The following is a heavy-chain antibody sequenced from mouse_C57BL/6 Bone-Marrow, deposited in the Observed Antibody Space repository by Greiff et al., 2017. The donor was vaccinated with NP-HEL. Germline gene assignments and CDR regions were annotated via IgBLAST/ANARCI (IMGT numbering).Heavy chain of an antibody. CDR3: ARALRFDY. Sequence: VQLVESGAELANPGASVKLSCKASGYTFTSYWMHWLKQRPGQGLEWIGYLNPSSGYTKYNQKCKDKATLTADKSSSTAYMQLSSLTYEDSAVYYCARALRFDYGGQGTTLTGSS. CDR2: LNPSSGYT. V-gene: IGHV1-7*01. CDR1: GYTFTSYW. D-gene: IGHD1-1*01. J-gene: IGHJ2*01.